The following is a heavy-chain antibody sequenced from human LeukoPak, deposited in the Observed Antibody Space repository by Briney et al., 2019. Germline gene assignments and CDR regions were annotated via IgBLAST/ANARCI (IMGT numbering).Heavy chain of an antibody. D-gene: IGHD3-3*01. V-gene: IGHV3-21*01. Sequence: GGSLRLSCAASGFTFSSYSMNWVRQAPGKGLEWVSSISSSSSYIYYADSVKGRFTISRDNAKNTLYLQMNSLRAEDTAVYYCARGSDFWSGYMPLDYWGQGTLVTVSS. CDR1: GFTFSSYS. CDR2: ISSSSSYI. CDR3: ARGSDFWSGYMPLDY. J-gene: IGHJ4*02.